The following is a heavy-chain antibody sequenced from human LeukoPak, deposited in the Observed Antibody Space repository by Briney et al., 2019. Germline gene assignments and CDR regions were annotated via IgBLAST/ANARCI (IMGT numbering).Heavy chain of an antibody. J-gene: IGHJ4*02. CDR1: GFTFSSYA. D-gene: IGHD3-10*01. CDR3: AREEEGVRVFDY. V-gene: IGHV3-30*04. CDR2: ISYDGSNK. Sequence: HPGGSLRLSCAASGFTFSSYAMHWVRQAPGKGLEWVAVISYDGSNKYYADSVKGRFTISRDNAKNSLYLQMNSLRAEDTAVYYCAREEEGVRVFDYWGQGTLVTVSS.